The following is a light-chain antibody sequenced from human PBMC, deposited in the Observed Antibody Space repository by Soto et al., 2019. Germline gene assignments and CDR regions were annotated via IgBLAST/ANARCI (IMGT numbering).Light chain of an antibody. Sequence: EIVMTQSPATLSVSPGESATLSCRASQSISSELAWYQQKPGQPPRLLIYGGSTRATGVPARFTGSGSGSDFTLTISGLQSEDFAVYYCQQGHNWPLTFCQGTRLKI. J-gene: IGKJ2*01. CDR3: QQGHNWPLT. CDR2: GGS. V-gene: IGKV3-15*01. CDR1: QSISSE.